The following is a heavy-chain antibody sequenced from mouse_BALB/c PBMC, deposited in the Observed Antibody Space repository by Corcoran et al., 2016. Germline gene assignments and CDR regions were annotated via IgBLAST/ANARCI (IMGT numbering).Heavy chain of an antibody. J-gene: IGHJ3*01. V-gene: IGHV1S136*01. CDR1: GYTFTSYV. Sequence: EVQLQQSGPELVKPGASVKMSCKASGYTFTSYVMHWVKQKPEQGLEWIGYINPYNDGTKYNEKFKGKATLSSDKSSSTAYMELSSLTSEDSAVYYCAREENWAWFAYWGQGTLVTVSA. D-gene: IGHD4-1*01. CDR3: AREENWAWFAY. CDR2: INPYNDGT.